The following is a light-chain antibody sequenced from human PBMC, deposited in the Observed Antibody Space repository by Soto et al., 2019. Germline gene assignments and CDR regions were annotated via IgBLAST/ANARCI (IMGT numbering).Light chain of an antibody. V-gene: IGKV1-17*01. CDR2: AAS. J-gene: IGKJ4*01. CDR1: EDIDTS. Sequence: DIQMAQAPSTLSVSLGDRIAITCRASEDIDTSLAWYQQKPGKAPKRLIYAASSLQSGVPSRFSGSGSGTEFTLTISSLQPEDFATYYCLQHNSYPLTFGGGTKVDIK. CDR3: LQHNSYPLT.